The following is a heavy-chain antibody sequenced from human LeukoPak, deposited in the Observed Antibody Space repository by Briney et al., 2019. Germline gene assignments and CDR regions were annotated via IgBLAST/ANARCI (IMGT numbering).Heavy chain of an antibody. Sequence: SETLSLTCAVYGGSFSGYYWSWIRQPPGKGLEWIGEINHSGSTNYNPSLKSRVTISVDTSKNQFSLKLSSVTAADTAVYYCARVKGLIVVVLAQRPNWFDPWGQGTLVTVSS. CDR3: ARVKGLIVVVLAQRPNWFDP. CDR1: GGSFSGYY. CDR2: INHSGST. J-gene: IGHJ5*02. D-gene: IGHD2-2*01. V-gene: IGHV4-34*01.